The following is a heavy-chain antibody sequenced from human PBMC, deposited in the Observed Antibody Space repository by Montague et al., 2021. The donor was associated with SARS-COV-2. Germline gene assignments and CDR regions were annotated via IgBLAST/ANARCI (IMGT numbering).Heavy chain of an antibody. D-gene: IGHD3-9*01. Sequence: SETLSLTCAVYGGSFSGYYWSWIRQPPGKGLEWIGYIYYSGSTNYNTSLKSRVTISVDTSKNQFSLKLSSVTAADTAVYYCARPALGYFDWLNEGYFDYWGQGTLVTVSS. J-gene: IGHJ4*02. CDR2: IYYSGST. V-gene: IGHV4-59*08. CDR1: GGSFSGYY. CDR3: ARPALGYFDWLNEGYFDY.